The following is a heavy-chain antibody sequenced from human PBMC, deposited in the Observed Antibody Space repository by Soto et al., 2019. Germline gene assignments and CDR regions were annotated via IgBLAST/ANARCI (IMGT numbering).Heavy chain of an antibody. V-gene: IGHV4-30-4*01. D-gene: IGHD2-15*01. CDR1: GGSISSGDYY. CDR3: ARVLGYCSGGSCYSVRFDP. Sequence: LSLTCTVSGGSISSGDYYWSWIRQPPGKGLEWIGYIYYSGSTYYNPSLKSRVTISVDTSKNQFSLKLSSVTAADTAVYYCARVLGYCSGGSCYSVRFDPWGQGTLVTVSS. J-gene: IGHJ5*02. CDR2: IYYSGST.